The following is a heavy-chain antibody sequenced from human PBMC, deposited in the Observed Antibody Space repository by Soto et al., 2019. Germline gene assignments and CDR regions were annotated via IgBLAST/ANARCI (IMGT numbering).Heavy chain of an antibody. Sequence: GGSLRLSCAASGFTFSSYAMSWVRQAPGKGLEWVSAISGSGGSTYYADSVKGRFTISRDNSKNTLFLQMNSLRAEDTAVYYWAKPAVVFCVVMLALFDYWGQGTLVTVSS. CDR2: ISGSGGST. CDR1: GFTFSSYA. J-gene: IGHJ4*02. D-gene: IGHD3-3*01. V-gene: IGHV3-23*01. CDR3: AKPAVVFCVVMLALFDY.